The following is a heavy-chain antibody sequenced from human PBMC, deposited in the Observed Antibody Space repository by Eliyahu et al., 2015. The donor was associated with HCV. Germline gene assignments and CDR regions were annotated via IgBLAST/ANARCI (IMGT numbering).Heavy chain of an antibody. CDR3: ARHQDYCGADDDCSGSYYMDV. Sequence: QLQLQESGPGLLKPSETLALTCAVSXXXISXXSYYWGWIRQSPTKGLEWIGSIYYRGXTYYSPSLKSRVIISVDTSKNHFSLKLNSVTAADTAVYYCARHQDYCGADDDCSGSYYMDVWGRGTTVTVSS. CDR1: XXXISXXSYY. J-gene: IGHJ6*03. V-gene: IGHV4-39*01. D-gene: IGHD2-21*01. CDR2: IYYRGXT.